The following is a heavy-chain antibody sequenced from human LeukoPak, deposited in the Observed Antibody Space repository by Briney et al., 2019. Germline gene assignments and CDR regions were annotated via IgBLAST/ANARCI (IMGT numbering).Heavy chain of an antibody. D-gene: IGHD3-22*01. V-gene: IGHV4-39*07. Sequence: PSETLSLTCTVSGGSISSSNYYWGWIRQPPGTGLEWIGSIYYSGSTYYNPSLKSRVAISVDTSKNQFSLKLSSVTAADTAVYYCARYYDSSGYKTPSDYWGQGTLVTVSS. CDR3: ARYYDSSGYKTPSDY. CDR2: IYYSGST. CDR1: GGSISSSNYY. J-gene: IGHJ4*02.